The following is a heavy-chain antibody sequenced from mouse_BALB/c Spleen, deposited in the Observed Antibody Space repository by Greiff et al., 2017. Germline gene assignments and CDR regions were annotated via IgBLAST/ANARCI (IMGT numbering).Heavy chain of an antibody. D-gene: IGHD1-1*02. V-gene: IGHV2-2*02. J-gene: IGHJ4*01. Sequence: VQLQQSGPGLVQPSQSLSITCTVSGFSLTSYGVHWVRQSPGKGLEWLGVIWSGGSTDYNAAFISRLSISKDNSKSQVFFIMNSLQANDTAIYCCARKGTMYESYAMDYWGQGTSVTVSS. CDR1: GFSLTSYG. CDR3: ARKGTMYESYAMDY. CDR2: IWSGGST.